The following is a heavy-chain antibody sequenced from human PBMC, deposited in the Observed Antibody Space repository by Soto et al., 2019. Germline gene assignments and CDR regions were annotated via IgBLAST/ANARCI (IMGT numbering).Heavy chain of an antibody. Sequence: PSETLSLTCTVSGGSISSYYWSWIRQPPGKGLEWIGYIYYSGSTNYNPSLKSRVTISVDTSKNQFSLKLSSVTAADTAVYYCARAESGWYRYDHYYGMDVWGQGTTVTVSS. CDR3: ARAESGWYRYDHYYGMDV. V-gene: IGHV4-59*12. D-gene: IGHD6-19*01. CDR1: GGSISSYY. J-gene: IGHJ6*02. CDR2: IYYSGST.